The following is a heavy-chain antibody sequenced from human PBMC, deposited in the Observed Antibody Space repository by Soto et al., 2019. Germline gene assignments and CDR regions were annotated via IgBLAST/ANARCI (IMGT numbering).Heavy chain of an antibody. J-gene: IGHJ6*02. D-gene: IGHD5-12*01. V-gene: IGHV3-53*01. CDR1: GFTVSSNY. CDR3: ARDQKSEMATPRGLYYYYYGMDV. CDR2: IYSGGST. Sequence: GSLRLSCAASGFTVSSNYMSWVRQAPGKGLEWVSVIYSGGSTYYADSVKGRFTISRDNSKNTLYLQMNSLRAEDTAVYYCARDQKSEMATPRGLYYYYYGMDVWGQGTTVTVSS.